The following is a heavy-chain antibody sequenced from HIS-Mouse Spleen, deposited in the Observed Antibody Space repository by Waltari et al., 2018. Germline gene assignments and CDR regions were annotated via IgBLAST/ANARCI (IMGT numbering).Heavy chain of an antibody. CDR3: AREIPYSSSWYDWYFDL. CDR2: IYYRGST. J-gene: IGHJ2*01. V-gene: IGHV4-39*07. D-gene: IGHD6-13*01. CDR1: GGSIISSSYY. Sequence: QLQLQESGPGLVKPSETLSLTCTVSGGSIISSSYYWGWIRQPPGKGLEWIGSIYYRGSTSYNPSRRRRVTISVDTSKNQFSLKLSSVTAADTAVYYCAREIPYSSSWYDWYFDLWGRGTLVTVSS.